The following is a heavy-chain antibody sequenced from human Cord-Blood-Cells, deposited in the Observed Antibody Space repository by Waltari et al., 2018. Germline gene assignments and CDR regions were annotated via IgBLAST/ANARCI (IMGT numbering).Heavy chain of an antibody. Sequence: QLQLQESGPGLVKPSETLSLTCTVSGGSISSSSYYWGWIRQPPGKGLEWIGSIYYSGSTYYNPALKGRVTISVDTSKNQFSPKLSSVTAADTAVYYCARASAASLGAYYDFWSGYYIFDYWGQGTLVTVSS. D-gene: IGHD3-3*01. CDR2: IYYSGST. J-gene: IGHJ4*02. CDR3: ARASAASLGAYYDFWSGYYIFDY. CDR1: GGSISSSSYY. V-gene: IGHV4-39*01.